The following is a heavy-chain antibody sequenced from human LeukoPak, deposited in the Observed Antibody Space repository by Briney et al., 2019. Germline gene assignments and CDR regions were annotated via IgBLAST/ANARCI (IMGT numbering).Heavy chain of an antibody. J-gene: IGHJ4*02. CDR1: GYTFTGYY. CDR2: INPNSGGT. Sequence: ASVKVSCKASGYTFTGYYMHWVRQAPGQGLDWMGWINPNSGGTNYAQKFQGRVNMTRDTSISTAYMELSRLRSDDTAVYYCARSDGYSGYDYEDYWGQGTLVTVSS. D-gene: IGHD5-12*01. V-gene: IGHV1-2*02. CDR3: ARSDGYSGYDYEDY.